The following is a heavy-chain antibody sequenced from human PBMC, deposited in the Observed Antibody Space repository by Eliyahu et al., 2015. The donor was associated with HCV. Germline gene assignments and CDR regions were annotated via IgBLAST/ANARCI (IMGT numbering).Heavy chain of an antibody. CDR2: IYYSGGT. Sequence: QVQLQESGPGLVKPSETLSLTCTVSGGSVSSSNYYWSWNRHPPGKGLEWIGNIYYSGGTNYNPSLKSRVTISVDTSKNQFSLRLSSVTAADTAVYYCARVRNIDYGMDVWGQGTTVTVSS. CDR1: GGSVSSSNYY. CDR3: ARVRNIDYGMDV. V-gene: IGHV4-61*01. J-gene: IGHJ6*02.